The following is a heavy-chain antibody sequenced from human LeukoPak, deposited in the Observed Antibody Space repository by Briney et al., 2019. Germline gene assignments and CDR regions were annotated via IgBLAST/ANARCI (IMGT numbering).Heavy chain of an antibody. J-gene: IGHJ3*02. CDR3: ARDHPVADWAPDI. Sequence: SETLSLTCSVSGGSISGYSWTWIRQPPGKGLEWIGFIDYSGSSNYNPSLKSRVTISADPSTNHFSLNLTSVTAADTAVYFCARDHPVADWAPDIWGRGTMVTVCS. CDR2: IDYSGSS. V-gene: IGHV4-59*13. D-gene: IGHD3-9*01. CDR1: GGSISGYS.